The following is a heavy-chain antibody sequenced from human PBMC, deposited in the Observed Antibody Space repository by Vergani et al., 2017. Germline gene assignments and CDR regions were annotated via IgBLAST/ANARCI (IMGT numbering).Heavy chain of an antibody. Sequence: QVQLVQSGGGVVQPGRSLRLSCAASGFTFSSYGMHWVRQAPGKGLEWVAVISYDGSNKYYADSVKGRFTISRDNSKNTLYLQMNSLRAEDTAVYYCADPMNSLTFWGQGTMVTVSS. J-gene: IGHJ3*01. CDR2: ISYDGSNK. CDR1: GFTFSSYG. D-gene: IGHD5-18*01. V-gene: IGHV3-30*03. CDR3: ADPMNSLTF.